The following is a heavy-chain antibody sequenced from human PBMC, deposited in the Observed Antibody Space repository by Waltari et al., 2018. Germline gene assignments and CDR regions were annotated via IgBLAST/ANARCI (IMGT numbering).Heavy chain of an antibody. V-gene: IGHV3-7*04. CDR3: QRGDY. J-gene: IGHJ4*02. CDR1: GFTLRSFW. CDR2: INQDGSGT. Sequence: EVQLVESGGGLVQPGGSLRLSCAASGFTLRSFWMSWVRQAPGKGLEWVANINQDGSGTYYVDSVKGRFTISRDNAKNSVFLQMNSLRAEDTAVYYCQRGDYWGQGTLVTVSS.